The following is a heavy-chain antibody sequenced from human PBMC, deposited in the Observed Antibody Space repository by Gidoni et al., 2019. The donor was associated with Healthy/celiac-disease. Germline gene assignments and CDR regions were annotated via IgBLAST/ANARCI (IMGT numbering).Heavy chain of an antibody. Sequence: EVQLVESGGGWVQPGGSLRLSCEASGFTFSSYSMNWVRQAPGKGLEWVSYISSSSSTIYYADSVKGRFTISRDNAKNSLYLQMTSLRAEDTAVYYCARLYYYDSTGYFDYWGQGTLVTVSS. CDR1: GFTFSSYS. CDR2: ISSSSSTI. J-gene: IGHJ4*02. CDR3: ARLYYYDSTGYFDY. D-gene: IGHD3-22*01. V-gene: IGHV3-48*01.